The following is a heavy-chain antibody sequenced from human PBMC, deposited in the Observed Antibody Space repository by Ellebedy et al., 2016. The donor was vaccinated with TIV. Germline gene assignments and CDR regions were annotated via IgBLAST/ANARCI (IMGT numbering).Heavy chain of an antibody. Sequence: KVSXXGSGYSFTNYWIGWVRQMPGKGLEWMGIIYPGDSDTRYSPSFQGQVTISADKSVSTAYLQWSSLKASDTAMYSCARHPPGIVDYWGQGTLVTVSS. J-gene: IGHJ4*02. CDR3: ARHPPGIVDY. V-gene: IGHV5-51*01. CDR1: GYSFTNYW. CDR2: IYPGDSDT. D-gene: IGHD3-10*01.